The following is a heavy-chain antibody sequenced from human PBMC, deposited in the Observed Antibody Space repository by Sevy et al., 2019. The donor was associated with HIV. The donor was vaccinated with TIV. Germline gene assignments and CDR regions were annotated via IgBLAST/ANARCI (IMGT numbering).Heavy chain of an antibody. D-gene: IGHD3-3*01. CDR3: ARAARGITIFGVVTQRDWYFDL. Sequence: SETLSLTCTVSGGSISSGDYYWSWIRQPPGKGLEWIGYIYYSGSTYYNPSLKSRVTISVDTSKNQFSLKLSSVTAADTAVYYCARAARGITIFGVVTQRDWYFDLWGRGTLVTVSS. CDR2: IYYSGST. J-gene: IGHJ2*01. CDR1: GGSISSGDYY. V-gene: IGHV4-30-4*01.